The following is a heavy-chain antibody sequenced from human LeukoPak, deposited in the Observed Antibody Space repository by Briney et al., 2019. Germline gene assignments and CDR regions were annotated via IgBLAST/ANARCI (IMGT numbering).Heavy chain of an antibody. D-gene: IGHD2-15*01. CDR2: ITGSGNDA. V-gene: IGHV3-23*01. J-gene: IGHJ4*02. CDR3: AKGATGLRIVGDD. Sequence: GGSLRLSCAASGFTLSSYAMTWVRQAPGKGLEWVSPITGSGNDAYYADSVKGRFTISRDNSKNMLYLQMNSLRAEDTAVYYCAKGATGLRIVGDDWGQGTLVTVSS. CDR1: GFTLSSYA.